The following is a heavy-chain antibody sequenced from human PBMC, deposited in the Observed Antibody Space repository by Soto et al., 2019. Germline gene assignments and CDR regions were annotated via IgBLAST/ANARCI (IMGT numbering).Heavy chain of an antibody. D-gene: IGHD6-6*01. CDR3: TRGRGLEYSSSLLDY. V-gene: IGHV3-49*03. J-gene: IGHJ4*02. CDR1: GFTVCDYA. Sequence: GGSLRLSCTASGFTVCDYAMSWFGQAPGKGLEWVGFIRSKAYGGTTEYAASVKGRFTISRDDSKSIAYLQMNSLKTEDTAVYYCTRGRGLEYSSSLLDYWGQGTLVTVSS. CDR2: IRSKAYGGTT.